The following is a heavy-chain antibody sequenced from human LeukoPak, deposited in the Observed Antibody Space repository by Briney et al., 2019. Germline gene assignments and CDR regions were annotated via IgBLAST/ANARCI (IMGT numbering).Heavy chain of an antibody. Sequence: SETLSLTCTVSGGPISSSSYYWGWIRQPPGKGLEWIGSIYYSGRTYYNPSLKSRVTISVDTSKNQFSLKLSSVTAADTAVYYCARSYDSSGYSYDGAFDIWGQGTMVTVSS. J-gene: IGHJ3*02. CDR1: GGPISSSSYY. CDR2: IYYSGRT. D-gene: IGHD3-22*01. CDR3: ARSYDSSGYSYDGAFDI. V-gene: IGHV4-39*01.